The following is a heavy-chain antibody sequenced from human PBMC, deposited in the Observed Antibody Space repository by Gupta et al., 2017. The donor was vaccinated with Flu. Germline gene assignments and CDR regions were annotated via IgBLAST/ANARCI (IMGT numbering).Heavy chain of an antibody. CDR3: ARGPYYDFLSAYYIAEYYFDY. CDR2: INHSGST. Sequence: YYWSWIRQPPGKGLEWIGEINHSGSTNYNPSLKSRVTISVDTSKNQFSLRLSSVTAADTAAYYCARGPYYDFLSAYYIAEYYFDYWGQGTLVTVSS. V-gene: IGHV4-34*01. J-gene: IGHJ4*02. CDR1: YY. D-gene: IGHD3-3*01.